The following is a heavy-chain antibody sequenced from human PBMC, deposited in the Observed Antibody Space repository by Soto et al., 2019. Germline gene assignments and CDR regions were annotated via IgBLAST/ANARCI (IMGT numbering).Heavy chain of an antibody. Sequence: SETLSLTCAVYGGSFSGYYWSWIRQPPGKGLEWIGEINHSGSTNYNPSLKSRVTISVDTSKNQFSLKLSSVTAADTAVYYCARYNLKHRIWFGELFKDAFDIWGQGTMVTVSS. CDR2: INHSGST. J-gene: IGHJ3*02. CDR3: ARYNLKHRIWFGELFKDAFDI. CDR1: GGSFSGYY. V-gene: IGHV4-34*01. D-gene: IGHD3-10*01.